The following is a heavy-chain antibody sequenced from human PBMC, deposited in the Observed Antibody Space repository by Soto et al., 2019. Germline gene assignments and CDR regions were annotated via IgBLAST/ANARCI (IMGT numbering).Heavy chain of an antibody. CDR2: IFPGDSDT. CDR3: ARERAGLPFIDF. J-gene: IGHJ4*02. Sequence: PGESLKISCKAIGYTFTNYWIGWVRQTPGKGLEWMGIIFPGDSDTRYNPSFEGQVTVSADESISTAYLQWNTLKAADTAVYYCARERAGLPFIDFWGQGTLVTVSS. CDR1: GYTFTNYW. V-gene: IGHV5-51*01.